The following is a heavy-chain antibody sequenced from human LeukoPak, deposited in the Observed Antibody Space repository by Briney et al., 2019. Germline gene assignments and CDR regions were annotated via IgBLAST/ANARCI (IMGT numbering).Heavy chain of an antibody. V-gene: IGHV1-2*02. CDR3: ARDYYDRSGYYPPAPDY. J-gene: IGHJ4*01. CDR1: GYTFTGYY. CDR2: INPNSGRT. Sequence: GASVKVSCKASGYTFTGYYMHWVPQAPGQGREWMGCINPNSGRTNYAQKLQGRVTMTRDTSISTAYMELSRMRSDDTAVYCCARDYYDRSGYYPPAPDYSGHGNLVTASS. D-gene: IGHD3-22*01.